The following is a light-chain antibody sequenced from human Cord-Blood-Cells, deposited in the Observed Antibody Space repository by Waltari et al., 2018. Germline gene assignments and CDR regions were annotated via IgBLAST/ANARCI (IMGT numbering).Light chain of an antibody. Sequence: DIQMTQSPSTLSASVGDRVTITCRARQSISSWLAWCQQKPGKAPKLLIYDASSLESGVPSRFSGSRSGTEFTLTISSLQPDDFATYYCQQYNSYSPIFTFGPGTKVDIK. CDR2: DAS. J-gene: IGKJ3*01. CDR3: QQYNSYSPIFT. CDR1: QSISSW. V-gene: IGKV1-5*01.